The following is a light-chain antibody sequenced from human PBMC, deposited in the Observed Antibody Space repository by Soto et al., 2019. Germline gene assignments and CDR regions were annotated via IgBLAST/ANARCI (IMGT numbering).Light chain of an antibody. CDR1: GSDVGTYNF. Sequence: QSALTQPPSASGSPGQSVTISCAGSGSDVGTYNFVSWYQHHPGKAPKLMIYEVFKRPSGVPDRFSGSKSGNTASLTVSGLQAEDEADYYCSSYAGSNIFLFGGGTKLTVL. CDR3: SSYAGSNIFL. V-gene: IGLV2-8*01. CDR2: EVF. J-gene: IGLJ2*01.